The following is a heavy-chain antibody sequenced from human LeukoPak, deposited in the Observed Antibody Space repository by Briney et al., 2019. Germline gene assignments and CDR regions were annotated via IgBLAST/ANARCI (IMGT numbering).Heavy chain of an antibody. D-gene: IGHD2/OR15-2a*01. CDR3: APSNMVPKVFDY. V-gene: IGHV1-24*01. J-gene: IGHJ4*02. CDR1: VYTLTESS. CDR2: FDSEDCET. Sequence: ASVKVSCKVSVYTLTESSMHWVREAPGKGLEWMGGFDSEDCETIYAQKFQGRVTMTEDTYTDTAYMEISSLRSEDAAVYYCAPSNMVPKVFDYWGQGTLVTVSS.